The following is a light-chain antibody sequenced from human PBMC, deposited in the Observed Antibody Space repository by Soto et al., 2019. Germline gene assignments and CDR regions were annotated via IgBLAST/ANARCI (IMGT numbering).Light chain of an antibody. V-gene: IGKV1-6*01. CDR2: ATS. J-gene: IGKJ1*01. CDR1: QDIRSD. CDR3: LQDFNCPWT. Sequence: AIQVTQSPSSLSASVGDRVTITCRASQDIRSDLGWYQQKPGKAPKLLIFATSTLQSGVPSRFSGTGSGTDFTLTISSLQPEDFATYYCLQDFNCPWTFGQGTKVDIK.